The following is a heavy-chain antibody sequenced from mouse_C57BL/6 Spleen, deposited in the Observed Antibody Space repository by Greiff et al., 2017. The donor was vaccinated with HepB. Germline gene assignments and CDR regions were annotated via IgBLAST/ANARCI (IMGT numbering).Heavy chain of an antibody. J-gene: IGHJ2*01. D-gene: IGHD2-3*01. V-gene: IGHV1-54*01. CDR3: ARFYDGYYFDY. CDR1: GYAFTNYL. CDR2: INPGSGGT. Sequence: QVQLQQSGAELVRPGPSVKVSCKASGYAFTNYLIEWVKQRPGQGLEWIGVINPGSGGTNYNEKFKGKATLTADKSSSTAYMQLSSLTSEDSAVYFCARFYDGYYFDYWGQGTTLTVSS.